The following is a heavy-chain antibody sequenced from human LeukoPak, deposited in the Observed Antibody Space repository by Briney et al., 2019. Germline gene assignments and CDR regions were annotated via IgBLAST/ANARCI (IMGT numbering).Heavy chain of an antibody. Sequence: SQTLSLTCAVSRGSISQGGYSWSWIRQPPGGGLGWMGSNNHSGTTYDNPSLKSRLTISIDWSKNHFSMNLPSVTATDTAVYFCARNLASDSHWYFDLWGRGIPVTVSS. D-gene: IGHD3-3*02. CDR1: RGSISQGGYS. CDR3: ARNLASDSHWYFDL. V-gene: IGHV4-30-2*01. CDR2: NNHSGTT. J-gene: IGHJ2*01.